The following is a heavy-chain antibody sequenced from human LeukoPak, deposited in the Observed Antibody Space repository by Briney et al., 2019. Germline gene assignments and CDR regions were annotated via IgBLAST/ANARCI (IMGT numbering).Heavy chain of an antibody. D-gene: IGHD1-14*01. CDR1: GFTFSDYG. J-gene: IGHJ4*02. CDR2: IWYDGYNK. CDR3: ARDRDRAECYFDY. Sequence: PGGPLRLSCTASGFTFSDYGMHWVRQAPGKGLEWVAIIWYDGYNKYYADSVRGRFTISRDNSKNTVYVQMNNLRAEDTAVYYCARDRDRAECYFDYWGQGTLVTVSS. V-gene: IGHV3-33*01.